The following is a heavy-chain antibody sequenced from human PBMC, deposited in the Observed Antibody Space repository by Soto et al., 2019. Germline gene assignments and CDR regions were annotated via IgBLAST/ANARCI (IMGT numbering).Heavy chain of an antibody. CDR1: GFPFSQAW. CDR2: IKSKTEGGTT. V-gene: IGHV3-15*01. J-gene: IGHJ5*02. D-gene: IGHD3-10*01. Sequence: EVQLVESGGGLVKPGGSLTLSCAASGFPFSQAWMTWVRQVSGKGLEWVGRIKSKTEGGTTDYAAPVKDRFSIARDDSRNMVFMQMNSSKTADMAMYHCTTAPCYFGSGSSKSGNWFDPWGQGILVTVSS. CDR3: TTAPCYFGSGSSKSGNWFDP.